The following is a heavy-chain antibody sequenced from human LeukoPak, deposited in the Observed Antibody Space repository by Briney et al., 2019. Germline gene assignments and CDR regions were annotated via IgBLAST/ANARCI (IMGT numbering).Heavy chain of an antibody. Sequence: GASVKVSCKASGYTFTSYGISWVRQAPGQGLEWMGWISAYNGNTNYAQKLDGRVTMTTDTPTSTAYMELRRLRSDDTAVYYCARDSWAYDILTGYYRDDAFDIWGQGTMVTVSS. CDR3: ARDSWAYDILTGYYRDDAFDI. CDR1: GYTFTSYG. CDR2: ISAYNGNT. J-gene: IGHJ3*02. D-gene: IGHD3-9*01. V-gene: IGHV1-18*04.